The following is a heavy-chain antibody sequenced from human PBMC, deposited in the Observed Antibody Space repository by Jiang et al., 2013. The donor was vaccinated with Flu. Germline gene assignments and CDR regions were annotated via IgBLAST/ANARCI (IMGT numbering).Heavy chain of an antibody. D-gene: IGHD2-2*01. V-gene: IGHV3-21*01. CDR1: SFTFSDYT. CDR3: ARSTLSSATLADAFDI. CDR2: LVVLVVYI. Sequence: ASSFTFSDYTLNWVRQAPGKGLEWSRALVVLVVYIYYADSVKGRFTISRDNAKKSLFLEMDTLRAEDTAVYYCARSTLSSATLADAFDIWGQGTMVTVSS. J-gene: IGHJ3*02.